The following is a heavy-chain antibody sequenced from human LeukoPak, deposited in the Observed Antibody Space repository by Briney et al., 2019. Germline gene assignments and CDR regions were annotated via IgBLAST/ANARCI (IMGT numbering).Heavy chain of an antibody. D-gene: IGHD6-13*01. Sequence: PGGSLRLSCATSAFTFSSYWMHWVRQAPGKGLVWVSRINSDGSSRSYADYVKGRFTISRDDAKNTLYLQMSSLSVDDTAIYYYTRGSPGYSSSWLDFWGQGILVTVSS. CDR1: AFTFSSYW. CDR3: TRGSPGYSSSWLDF. V-gene: IGHV3-74*01. CDR2: INSDGSSR. J-gene: IGHJ4*02.